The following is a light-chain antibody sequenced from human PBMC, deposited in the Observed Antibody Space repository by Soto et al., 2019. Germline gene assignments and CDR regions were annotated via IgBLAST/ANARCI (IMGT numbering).Light chain of an antibody. Sequence: EIVLTQSPATLSFPPGERATLSFKASQSVSSYLAWYQQKPGQAPRLLIYDASNRATGIPARFSGSGSGTDFTLTISSLEPEDFAVYYCQQRSNWPPNTFGQGTRLEIK. J-gene: IGKJ5*01. CDR2: DAS. V-gene: IGKV3-11*01. CDR1: QSVSSY. CDR3: QQRSNWPPNT.